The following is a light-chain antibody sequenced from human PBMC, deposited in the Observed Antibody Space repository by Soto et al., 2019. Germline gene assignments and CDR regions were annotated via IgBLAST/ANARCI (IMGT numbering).Light chain of an antibody. CDR2: RNN. V-gene: IGLV1-47*01. J-gene: IGLJ2*01. CDR1: ISNIGSNF. Sequence: QSVLTQPPSASGTPGQRVTISCSGSISNIGSNFIYWYQQLPGTAPKLLIYRNNERPSGVPDRFSGSKSGTSASLAISGLRSEDEADYHCAAWYDSLSGVVFGGGTKLTVL. CDR3: AAWYDSLSGVV.